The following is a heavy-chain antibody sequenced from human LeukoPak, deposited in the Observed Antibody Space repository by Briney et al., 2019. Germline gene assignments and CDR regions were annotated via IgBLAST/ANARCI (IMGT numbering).Heavy chain of an antibody. CDR2: ISYSGST. CDR1: GGSISSYY. CDR3: AREGTAGTNLNWFDP. D-gene: IGHD1-1*01. Sequence: SETLSLTCTVSGGSISSYYWSWIRQPPGKGLEWIGYISYSGSTNFNPSLKSRVTISVDTSKHQFSLKLSSVTAADPAVYYCAREGTAGTNLNWFDPWGQGTLVTVSS. J-gene: IGHJ5*02. V-gene: IGHV4-59*01.